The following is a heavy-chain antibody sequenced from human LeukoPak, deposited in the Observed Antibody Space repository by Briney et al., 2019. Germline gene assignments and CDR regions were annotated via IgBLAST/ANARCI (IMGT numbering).Heavy chain of an antibody. CDR1: GFTFDDYA. V-gene: IGHV3-9*01. CDR3: AKSHQQLPTFFDY. J-gene: IGHJ4*02. Sequence: PGRSLRLSCAASGFTFDDYAMHWVRQAPGKGLEWVSGISWNSGSIGYADSVKGRFTISRDNAKNSLYLQMNSLRAEDTALYYCAKSHQQLPTFFDYWGQGTLVTVSS. CDR2: ISWNSGSI. D-gene: IGHD6-13*01.